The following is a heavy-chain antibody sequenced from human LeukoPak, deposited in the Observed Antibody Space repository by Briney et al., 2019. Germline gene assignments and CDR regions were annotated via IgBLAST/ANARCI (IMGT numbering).Heavy chain of an antibody. V-gene: IGHV3-74*01. CDR3: ASLGYSSGWYWDY. J-gene: IGHJ4*02. D-gene: IGHD6-19*01. CDR2: INSDGSGT. Sequence: GGSLRLSCAASGFTFSSYWMHWVRQAPGKGLVWVSRINSDGSGTSYADSVKGRFTISRDNAKNTLYLQMNSLRAEDTAVYYCASLGYSSGWYWDYWGQGTLVTVSS. CDR1: GFTFSSYW.